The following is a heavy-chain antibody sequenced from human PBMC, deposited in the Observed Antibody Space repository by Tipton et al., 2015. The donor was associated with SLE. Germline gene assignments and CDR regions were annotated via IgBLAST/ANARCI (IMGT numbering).Heavy chain of an antibody. CDR2: IYHSGGT. CDR1: GDSFRSFH. CDR3: ARRKDYDDSSGYYRNWYFDL. D-gene: IGHD3-22*01. J-gene: IGHJ2*01. V-gene: IGHV4-59*12. Sequence: TLSLTCTVSGDSFRSFHWGWIRQPPGKGLEWIGYIYHSGGTYYNPSLKSRVTISVDTSKNQFSLKLSSVTAADTAVYYCARRKDYDDSSGYYRNWYFDLWGRGTLVTVSS.